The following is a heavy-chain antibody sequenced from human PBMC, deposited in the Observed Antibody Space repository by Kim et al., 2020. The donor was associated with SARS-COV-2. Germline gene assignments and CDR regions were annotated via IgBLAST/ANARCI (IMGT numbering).Heavy chain of an antibody. CDR3: ARVYYSNHYFDVYCGMND. J-gene: IGHJ6*02. CDR2: FSGDGGTI. Sequence: GGSLRLSCAASGFTFSSYRMHWVRQAPGKGLVWVSRFSGDGGTICYADSARGRFTISRDNAKNTLYLQMNGLRAEDTAVYYCARVYYSNHYFDVYCGMNDWGQGTTVIVSS. CDR1: GFTFSSYR. D-gene: IGHD4-4*01. V-gene: IGHV3-74*01.